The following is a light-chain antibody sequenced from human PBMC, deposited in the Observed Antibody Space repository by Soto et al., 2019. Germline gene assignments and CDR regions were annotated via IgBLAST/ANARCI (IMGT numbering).Light chain of an antibody. CDR3: CSYAGSYRYV. CDR2: DVS. CDR1: SSDVGGYNY. J-gene: IGLJ1*01. Sequence: LTQPRSVSGSPGQSVTISCTGTSSDVGGYNYVSWYQQHPGKAPKLMIYDVSKRPSGVPDRFSGSKSGNTASLTISGLQAEDEADYYCCSYAGSYRYVFGTGTKVTVL. V-gene: IGLV2-11*01.